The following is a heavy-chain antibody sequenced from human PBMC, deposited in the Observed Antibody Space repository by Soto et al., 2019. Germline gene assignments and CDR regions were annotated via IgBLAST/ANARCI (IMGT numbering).Heavy chain of an antibody. CDR1: GFDFRRLW. D-gene: IGHD4-4*01. J-gene: IGHJ4*02. V-gene: IGHV3-7*03. CDR3: ASRPSDINYFGVFDY. CDR2: IKQDGSEK. Sequence: PGGSLSLSCAAAGFDFRRLWMTWVRQAPGRGLERVGNIKQDGSEKNYVDSVKGRFTISRDNARNSPFLQMNSLRAEDTAIYYCASRPSDINYFGVFDYWGPGTPVTVSS.